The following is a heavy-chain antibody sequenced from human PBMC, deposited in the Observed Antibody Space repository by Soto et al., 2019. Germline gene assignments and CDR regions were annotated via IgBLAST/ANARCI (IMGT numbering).Heavy chain of an antibody. CDR3: AREYLGATHDAFDI. J-gene: IGHJ3*02. D-gene: IGHD3-16*01. CDR2: ISAYNGNT. Sequence: ASVKVSCKASGYTFTGYGISWVRQTPGQGLEWMGWISAYNGNTNYAQKLQGRVTMTTDTSTSTAYMELRSLRSDDTAVYYCAREYLGATHDAFDIWGQGTMVTVSS. V-gene: IGHV1-18*04. CDR1: GYTFTGYG.